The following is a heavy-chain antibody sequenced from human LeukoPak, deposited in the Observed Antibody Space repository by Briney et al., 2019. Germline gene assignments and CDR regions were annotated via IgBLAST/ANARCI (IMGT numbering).Heavy chain of an antibody. D-gene: IGHD1-26*01. Sequence: KSSETLSLTCTVSGGSISSFYLTWIRRPPGKGLEWIGHFHDSEGTKYNPSLKSRAAISIDTSKSQFSLTVNSVTAADTAVYYCARGDPSGRPGIGFDFWGQGTLVTVSS. CDR1: GGSISSFY. CDR2: FHDSEGT. J-gene: IGHJ4*02. CDR3: ARGDPSGRPGIGFDF. V-gene: IGHV4-59*01.